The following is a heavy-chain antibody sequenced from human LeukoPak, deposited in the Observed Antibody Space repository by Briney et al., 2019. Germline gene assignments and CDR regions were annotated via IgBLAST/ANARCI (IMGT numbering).Heavy chain of an antibody. J-gene: IGHJ4*02. Sequence: GGSLRLSCAASGFTFSAFGMHWVRQAPGKGLEWVTFIPYDGSDKYYADSVKGRFTISRDNSKNTLYLQMNNMRTEDTAVYYCARDFRPVVGAAGAFDYWGQGTLVTVSS. V-gene: IGHV3-30*19. CDR3: ARDFRPVVGAAGAFDY. CDR2: IPYDGSDK. CDR1: GFTFSAFG. D-gene: IGHD6-13*01.